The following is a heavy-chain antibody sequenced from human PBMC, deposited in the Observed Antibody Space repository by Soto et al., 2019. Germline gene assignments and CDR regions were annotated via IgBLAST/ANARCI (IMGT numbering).Heavy chain of an antibody. D-gene: IGHD2-15*01. CDR2: IHWNDDN. Sequence: QITLEETGPTLVKPTQTLTLTCTFSGFSLTTGRVGVGWIRQPRGKALEWLAVIHWNDDNHYSPSLKSRLTITKDTSKNQVVLTLTNMDPVDTATYYCTHRLVGSGQGYWGQGTLVTVSS. V-gene: IGHV2-5*01. J-gene: IGHJ4*02. CDR1: GFSLTTGRVG. CDR3: THRLVGSGQGY.